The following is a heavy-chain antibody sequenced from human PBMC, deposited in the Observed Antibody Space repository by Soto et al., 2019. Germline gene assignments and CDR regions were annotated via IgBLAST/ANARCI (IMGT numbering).Heavy chain of an antibody. CDR1: GGTFSSYA. D-gene: IGHD3-16*01. CDR3: ARMGDVPYYYYGMDV. Sequence: ASVKVSCKASGGTFSSYAISWVRQAPGQGLEWMGWINGYNGNTNHAQKLQGRVTISTDTSTSTAYMELRSLRSDDSAVYYCARMGDVPYYYYGMDVWGQGTTVTVSS. V-gene: IGHV1-18*01. CDR2: INGYNGNT. J-gene: IGHJ6*02.